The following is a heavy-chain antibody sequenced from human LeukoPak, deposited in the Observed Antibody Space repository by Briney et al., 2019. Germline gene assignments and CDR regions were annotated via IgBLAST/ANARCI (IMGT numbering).Heavy chain of an antibody. CDR2: IYPDDSDT. Sequence: GESLKISCKGSGYSFTSYWIGWVRQMPGKGLEWMGIIYPDDSDTRYSPSFEGQVTISVDKSISTAYLHWSSLKASDTAMYYCARYESSFYFDFWGQGTLVTVSS. D-gene: IGHD3-22*01. V-gene: IGHV5-51*01. J-gene: IGHJ4*02. CDR1: GYSFTSYW. CDR3: ARYESSFYFDF.